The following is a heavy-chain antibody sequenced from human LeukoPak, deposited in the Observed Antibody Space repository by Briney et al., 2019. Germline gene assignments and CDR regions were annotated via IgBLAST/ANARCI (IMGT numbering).Heavy chain of an antibody. J-gene: IGHJ4*02. Sequence: PGGSLRLSCAASGFTFSSYEMNWVRQAPGKGLEWVSYISSSGSTIYYADSVKGRFTISRDNAKNSLYLQMNSLRAEDTAVYYSARDSTVVAAFDYWGQGTLVTVSS. CDR1: GFTFSSYE. CDR2: ISSSGSTI. D-gene: IGHD2-15*01. CDR3: ARDSTVVAAFDY. V-gene: IGHV3-48*03.